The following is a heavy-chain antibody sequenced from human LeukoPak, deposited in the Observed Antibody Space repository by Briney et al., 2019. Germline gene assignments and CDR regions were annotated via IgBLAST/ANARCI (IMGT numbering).Heavy chain of an antibody. CDR3: AREGGVVVVVAATYYFDY. CDR1: GGTFSSYA. D-gene: IGHD2-15*01. CDR2: IIPILGIA. J-gene: IGHJ4*02. Sequence: ASVKVSCKASGGTFSSYAISWVRQAPGQGLEWMGRIIPILGIANYAQKFQGRVTITADKSTSTAYMELSSLRSEDTAVYYCAREGGVVVVVAATYYFDYWGRGTLVTVSS. V-gene: IGHV1-69*04.